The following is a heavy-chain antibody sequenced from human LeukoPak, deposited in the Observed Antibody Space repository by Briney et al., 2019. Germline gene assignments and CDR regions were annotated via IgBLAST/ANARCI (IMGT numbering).Heavy chain of an antibody. CDR2: IYYSGST. V-gene: IGHV4-59*08. Sequence: SGTLSLTCTVSGGSISSYYWSWIRQPPGKGLEWIGYIYYSGSTNYNPSLKSRVTISVDTSKNQFSLKLSSVTAADTAVYYCARMYSSGWYYFDYWGQGTLVTVSS. D-gene: IGHD6-19*01. CDR3: ARMYSSGWYYFDY. J-gene: IGHJ4*02. CDR1: GGSISSYY.